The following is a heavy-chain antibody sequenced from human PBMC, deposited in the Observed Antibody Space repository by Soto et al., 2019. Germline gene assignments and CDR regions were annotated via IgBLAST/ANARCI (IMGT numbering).Heavy chain of an antibody. J-gene: IGHJ4*02. CDR3: ARGGYSGYETLDY. V-gene: IGHV1-46*03. Sequence: SVKVSCKASGYTFTSHYMHWVRQAPGQGLEWMGIINPSGGSTSHAQKFQGRVTMTRDTSTSTVSMEMSSLRSEDTAVYYCARGGYSGYETLDYWGQGNLVPVS. D-gene: IGHD5-12*01. CDR2: INPSGGST. CDR1: GYTFTSHY.